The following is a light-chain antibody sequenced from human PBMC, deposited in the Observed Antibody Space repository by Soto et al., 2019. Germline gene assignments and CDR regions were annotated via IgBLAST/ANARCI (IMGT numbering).Light chain of an antibody. CDR2: GAS. J-gene: IGKJ2*01. V-gene: IGKV3-20*01. Sequence: ESMLTQSPGTLSLSPGERATLSCRASQSVSTRYLAWYQQKPGQAPRLLIYGASIRATGIPDRFSGSGSGTDFTLTISRLEPEDFAVYYCQQVGSSPPAFTFGQGTKLEI. CDR1: QSVSTRY. CDR3: QQVGSSPPAFT.